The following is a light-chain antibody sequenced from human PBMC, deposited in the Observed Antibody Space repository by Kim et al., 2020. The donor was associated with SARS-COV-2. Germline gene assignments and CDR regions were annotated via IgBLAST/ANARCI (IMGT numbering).Light chain of an antibody. Sequence: ASLGHRVTITCRASQGIRNYLALCQQQPGKAPKSLIYAESSLQSGVPSKFSGSGSGTDFTLTISSLQPEDFATYYCQQYYSYPLTFGGGTKVDIK. V-gene: IGKV1-16*02. CDR1: QGIRNY. J-gene: IGKJ4*01. CDR3: QQYYSYPLT. CDR2: AES.